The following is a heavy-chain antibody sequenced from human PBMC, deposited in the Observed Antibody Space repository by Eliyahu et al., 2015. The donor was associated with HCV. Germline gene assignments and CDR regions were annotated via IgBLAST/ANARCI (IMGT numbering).Heavy chain of an antibody. Sequence: EVQLVQSGAEVKKPGXSVKISCKGFGYSXTSYXXGWVRQXPGKGLEWMGIIYPDDSXTRXRPSFQGQVTMSADKSINTAYLQWSSLKASDTAMYYCARGLSSGYSYDYWGQGTLVTVSS. D-gene: IGHD3-22*01. V-gene: IGHV5-51*03. CDR2: IYPDDSXT. J-gene: IGHJ4*02. CDR3: ARGLSSGYSYDY. CDR1: GYSXTSYX.